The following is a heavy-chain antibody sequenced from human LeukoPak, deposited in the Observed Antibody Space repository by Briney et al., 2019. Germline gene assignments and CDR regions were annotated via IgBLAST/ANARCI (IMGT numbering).Heavy chain of an antibody. D-gene: IGHD3-16*01. CDR1: GGSINSGSYY. CDR3: ARVKDPGGYYYYYYMDI. J-gene: IGHJ6*03. Sequence: SETLSLTCTVSGGSINSGSYYWSWIRQPAGKGLEWIGRIYTRGTTKYNPSLKSRVTISVDTSKTQFSLKLSSVTAADTAVYYCARVKDPGGYYYYYYMDIWGKGNTVTVSS. CDR2: IYTRGTT. V-gene: IGHV4-61*02.